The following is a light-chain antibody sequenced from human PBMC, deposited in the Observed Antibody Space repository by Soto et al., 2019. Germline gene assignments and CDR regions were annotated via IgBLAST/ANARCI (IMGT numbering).Light chain of an antibody. CDR3: CSYAGRYTYV. CDR1: SSDVGGYNY. Sequence: QSVLSQPRSGSGSPGQSVTISCAGTSSDVGGYNYVSWYQQHPGKAPKLMIYEVTKRPSGVPDRFSGSKSGNTASLTISGLQTEDEADYYCCSYAGRYTYVFGTGTKVTVL. CDR2: EVT. V-gene: IGLV2-11*01. J-gene: IGLJ1*01.